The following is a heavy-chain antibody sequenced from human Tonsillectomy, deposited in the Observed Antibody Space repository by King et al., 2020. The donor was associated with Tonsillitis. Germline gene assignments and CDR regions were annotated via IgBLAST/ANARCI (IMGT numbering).Heavy chain of an antibody. CDR1: GFTFSSYW. Sequence: VQLVESGGGLVQPGGSLRLSCAASGFTFSSYWMHWVRQAPGKGLVWVSRIKSDGSSTSYAASVKGRFTISRDNAQNTLYLQMNSLRAEDTAVYFCTRVRTVGFDAFDIWGQGTMVTVSS. D-gene: IGHD1/OR15-1a*01. V-gene: IGHV3-74*02. CDR3: TRVRTVGFDAFDI. CDR2: IKSDGSST. J-gene: IGHJ3*02.